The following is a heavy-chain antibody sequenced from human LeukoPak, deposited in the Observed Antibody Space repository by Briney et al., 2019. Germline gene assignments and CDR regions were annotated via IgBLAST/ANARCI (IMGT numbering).Heavy chain of an antibody. CDR2: ISSSSSYI. V-gene: IGHV3-21*01. CDR3: ARCGGDCYFDY. J-gene: IGHJ4*02. CDR1: GFTFSSYS. Sequence: GGSLRLSCAASGFTFSSYSMNWVRQAPGKGLEWVSSISSSSSYIYYADSVKGRFTISRDNAENSLYLQMNSLRAEDTAVYYCARCGGDCYFDYWGQGTLVTVSS. D-gene: IGHD2-21*02.